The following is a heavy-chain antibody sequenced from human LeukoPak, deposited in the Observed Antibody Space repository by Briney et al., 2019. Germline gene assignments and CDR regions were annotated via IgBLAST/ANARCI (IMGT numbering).Heavy chain of an antibody. D-gene: IGHD3-22*01. CDR1: GYTFTGYY. J-gene: IGHJ4*02. V-gene: IGHV1-2*02. CDR3: ARDLRRVAYYYDSSGYPYYFDY. CDR2: INPNSGGT. Sequence: ASVKVSCKASGYTFTGYYMHWVRQAPGQGLEWMGWINPNSGGTNYAQKLQGRVTMTTDTSTSTAYMELRSLRSDDTAVYYCARDLRRVAYYYDSSGYPYYFDYWGQGTLVTVSS.